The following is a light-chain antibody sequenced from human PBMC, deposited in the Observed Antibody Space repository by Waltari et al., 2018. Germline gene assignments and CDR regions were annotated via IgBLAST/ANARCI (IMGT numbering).Light chain of an antibody. CDR2: WAS. CDR3: QQYHSPPQT. V-gene: IGKV4-1*01. Sequence: DIVMTRSPDSLAVSLGERATINCKSSQSVFYSPNNKNYLAWYQQRPGQAPKLLIYWASTRESGVPDRFSGSGSGTDFTLTISSLQAEDVAVYYCQQYHSPPQTFGQGTKLEI. J-gene: IGKJ2*01. CDR1: QSVFYSPNNKNY.